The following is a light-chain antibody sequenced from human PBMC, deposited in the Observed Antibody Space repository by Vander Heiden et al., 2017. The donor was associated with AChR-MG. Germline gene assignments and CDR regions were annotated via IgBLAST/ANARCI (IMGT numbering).Light chain of an antibody. CDR1: NRDIGADTF. V-gene: IGLV2-14*03. CDR2: DVD. CDR3: TAYTIAHTCV. Sequence: QSALTHPASMYGSPEQSSTNSCPGPNRDIGADTFIQWFQQHPVQAPKLLISDVDQRPSAIAAGFSASRAGTSASPSIAGHQEEDEAYYYCTAYTIAHTCVFGGGTKLTVL. J-gene: IGLJ3*02.